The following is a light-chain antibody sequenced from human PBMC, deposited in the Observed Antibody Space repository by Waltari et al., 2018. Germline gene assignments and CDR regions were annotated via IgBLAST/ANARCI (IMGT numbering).Light chain of an antibody. CDR2: AAS. Sequence: DIQMHQSPSSLSASVGDRVTRTCRASQGMSTYLAWFQQKQGKAPKSLIYAASSVQSGVPSKFSGCGSGTDFTLTISSLHPEGYATYYCQQYNSYPFTFGPGTKVDIK. CDR1: QGMSTY. CDR3: QQYNSYPFT. J-gene: IGKJ3*01. V-gene: IGKV1-16*02.